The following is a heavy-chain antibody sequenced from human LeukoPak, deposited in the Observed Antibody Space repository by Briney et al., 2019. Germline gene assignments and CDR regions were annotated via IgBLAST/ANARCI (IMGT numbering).Heavy chain of an antibody. CDR1: GGSISSYY. J-gene: IGHJ5*02. CDR2: IYYSGST. CDR3: ARDNYDILTEGWFDP. D-gene: IGHD3-9*01. Sequence: SETLSLTCTVSGGSISSYYWSWIRQPPGKGLEWIGYIYYSGSTNYNPSLKSRVTISVDTSKNQFSLKLSSVTAADTAVYYCARDNYDILTEGWFDPWGQGTLVTVSS. V-gene: IGHV4-59*01.